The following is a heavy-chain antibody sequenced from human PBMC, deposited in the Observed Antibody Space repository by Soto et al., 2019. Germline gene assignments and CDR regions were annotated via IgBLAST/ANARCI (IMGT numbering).Heavy chain of an antibody. D-gene: IGHD2-15*01. CDR1: GGTFSSYA. V-gene: IGHV1-69*01. CDR2: IIPIFGTA. J-gene: IGHJ6*02. CDR3: ARLCSGGSGDFTGPVGMDV. Sequence: QVQLVQSGAEVKKPGSSVKVSCKASGGTFSSYAISWVRQAPGQGLEWMGGIIPIFGTANYAQKFQGRVTITADESTSTAYMELSSLRSEDTGVYYCARLCSGGSGDFTGPVGMDVWGQATTVTVSS.